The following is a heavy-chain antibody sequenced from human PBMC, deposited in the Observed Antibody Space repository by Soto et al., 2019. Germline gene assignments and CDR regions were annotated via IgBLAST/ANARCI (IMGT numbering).Heavy chain of an antibody. D-gene: IGHD4-17*01. CDR2: ISGSDGNT. Sequence: GGSLRLSCAASGFTFSNYAMSWVRQAPGKGLEWVSAISGSDGNTYYADSVKGRFTISRDNSKNTLYLQMDSLGAEDTAVYFCAKDFTVTPYYFDYWGQGTLVTVSS. V-gene: IGHV3-23*01. CDR1: GFTFSNYA. CDR3: AKDFTVTPYYFDY. J-gene: IGHJ4*02.